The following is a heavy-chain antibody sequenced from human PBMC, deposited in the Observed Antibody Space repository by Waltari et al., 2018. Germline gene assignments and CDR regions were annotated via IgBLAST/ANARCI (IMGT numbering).Heavy chain of an antibody. D-gene: IGHD5-12*01. Sequence: QVQLVQSGAEVKKPGASVKVSCKASGYTFTSYDINWVRQATGQGLEWMGWMNPNSGNTGYAQKCQGRVTITRNTSTSTAYMELSSLRSADTAVYYCARGGDGYNYGWCDYWGQGTLVTVSS. V-gene: IGHV1-8*03. CDR1: GYTFTSYD. CDR2: MNPNSGNT. CDR3: ARGGDGYNYGWCDY. J-gene: IGHJ4*02.